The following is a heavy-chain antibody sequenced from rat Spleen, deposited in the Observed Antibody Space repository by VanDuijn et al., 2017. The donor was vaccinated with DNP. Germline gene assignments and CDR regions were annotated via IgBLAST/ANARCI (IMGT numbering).Heavy chain of an antibody. J-gene: IGHJ1*01. CDR2: ISPRGSRT. CDR1: GFTFSNYY. V-gene: IGHV5-25*01. CDR3: ARGSGTYYWYFDF. D-gene: IGHD5-1*01. Sequence: EVQLVESGGGLVQPGRSLKLSCADSGFTFSNYYMAWVRQAPRKGLEWVAAISPRGSRTYYRDSVKGRFTISRDNARNTLYLQMNSLRSEDTATYFCARGSGTYYWYFDFWGPGTMVTVSS.